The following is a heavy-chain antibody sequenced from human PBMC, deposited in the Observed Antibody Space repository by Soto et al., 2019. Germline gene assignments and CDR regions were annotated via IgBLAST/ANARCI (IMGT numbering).Heavy chain of an antibody. CDR1: GGSVSSGSYY. D-gene: IGHD4-17*01. Sequence: QVQLQESGPGLVKPSETLSLTCTVSGGSVSSGSYYWSWIRQPPGKGLEWIGYIYYSGSTNYNPSLKSRVTISVDTSKNQFSLKLSSVTAADTAVYYCARLTTVAKHWYFDLWGRGTLVTVSS. CDR3: ARLTTVAKHWYFDL. J-gene: IGHJ2*01. V-gene: IGHV4-61*01. CDR2: IYYSGST.